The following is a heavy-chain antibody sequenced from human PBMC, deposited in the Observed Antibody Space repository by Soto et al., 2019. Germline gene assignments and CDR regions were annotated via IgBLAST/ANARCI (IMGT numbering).Heavy chain of an antibody. CDR3: ARGPYYDLIWNYYYMDV. CDR1: GGSISGHY. V-gene: IGHV4-59*08. D-gene: IGHD3-16*01. Sequence: QVQLQESGPGLVKPSETLSLSCNVSGGSISGHYWSWVRQTPGKGLEWIGYIYYSGSTNYNPSLKSRGTISVYTSKNHFSLRLTSVTAADTAVYYCARGPYYDLIWNYYYMDVWGKGTTVTVSS. CDR2: IYYSGST. J-gene: IGHJ6*03.